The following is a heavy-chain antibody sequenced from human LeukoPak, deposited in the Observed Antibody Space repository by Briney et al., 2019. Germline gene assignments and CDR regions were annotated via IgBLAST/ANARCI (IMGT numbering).Heavy chain of an antibody. J-gene: IGHJ4*02. D-gene: IGHD1-1*01. Sequence: PGGSLRLSCVASGLTFSDDYMSWVRQAPGKGLEWISYISGSGSTIYYADSVKGRFTISRDNAKNSLYLQMNSLRAEDTAVYYCARGTSPSYGFPRNWGQGTQVTVSS. CDR3: ARGTSPSYGFPRN. V-gene: IGHV3-11*04. CDR2: ISGSGSTI. CDR1: GLTFSDDY.